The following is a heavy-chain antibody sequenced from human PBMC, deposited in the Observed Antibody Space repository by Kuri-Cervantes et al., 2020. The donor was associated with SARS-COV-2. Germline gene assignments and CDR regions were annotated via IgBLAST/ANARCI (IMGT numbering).Heavy chain of an antibody. Sequence: GESLKISCAASGFTFSSYAMHWVRQAPGKGLEWVAVISYDGSNKYYADSAKGRFTISRDNSKNTLYLQMNSLRAEDTAVYYCARELGSSGWNDAFDIWGQGTMVTVSS. J-gene: IGHJ3*02. D-gene: IGHD6-19*01. CDR2: ISYDGSNK. CDR1: GFTFSSYA. CDR3: ARELGSSGWNDAFDI. V-gene: IGHV3-30-3*01.